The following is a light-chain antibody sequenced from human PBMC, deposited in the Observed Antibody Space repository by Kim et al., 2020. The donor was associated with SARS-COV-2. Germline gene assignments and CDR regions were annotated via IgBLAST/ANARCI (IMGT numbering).Light chain of an antibody. V-gene: IGKV1-5*03. CDR3: QHHTGYPT. Sequence: DIQMTQSPLTLSASVGDRVIITCRASQSISDSLAWYQQKPGKVPKLLIYKASNLETGVPFRFSGSGSGTEFTLTISSLQPDDFATYSCQHHTGYPTFGQGTRLEIK. CDR2: KAS. J-gene: IGKJ5*01. CDR1: QSISDS.